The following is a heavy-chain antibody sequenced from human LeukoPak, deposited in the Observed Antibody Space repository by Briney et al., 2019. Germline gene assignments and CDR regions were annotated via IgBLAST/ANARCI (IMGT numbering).Heavy chain of an antibody. CDR2: TWYDGSKN. Sequence: PGGSLRLSCAASGFTFSAYDMHWVRQAPGKGLEWVAVTWYDGSKNYSADSVKGRFTISRDNSKNTLFLQMNTLRADDTAVYYCARVSGSYSVFDIWGQGTMVTVSS. D-gene: IGHD1-26*01. CDR1: GFTFSAYD. CDR3: ARVSGSYSVFDI. J-gene: IGHJ3*02. V-gene: IGHV3-33*01.